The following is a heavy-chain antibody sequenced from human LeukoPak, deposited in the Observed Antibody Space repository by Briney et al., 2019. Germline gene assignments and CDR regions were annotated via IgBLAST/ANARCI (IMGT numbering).Heavy chain of an antibody. J-gene: IGHJ6*02. V-gene: IGHV3-9*01. Sequence: GRSLRLSCAVSGFIFHDHAMHWVRQAPGKGQEWVSGISWDSGSIGYADSVKGRFTISRDNAKNTLFLQMDSLRGDDTALYYCAKDISGSYPHMGHYYGMDAWGQGTPVTVSS. CDR3: AKDISGSYPHMGHYYGMDA. D-gene: IGHD1-26*01. CDR1: GFIFHDHA. CDR2: ISWDSGSI.